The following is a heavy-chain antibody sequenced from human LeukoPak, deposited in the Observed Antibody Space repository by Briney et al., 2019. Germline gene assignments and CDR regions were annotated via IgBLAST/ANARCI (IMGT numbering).Heavy chain of an antibody. CDR3: AGHGPGVAADKDF. Sequence: GGSLRLSCAASGFTVSSNYMSWVRQAPGKGLEWVSVIYSGGSTYYADPVKGRFTISRDNSKNTLYLQMNSLTIDDTAVYYCAGHGPGVAADKDFWGQGTLVTVSA. CDR2: IYSGGST. J-gene: IGHJ4*02. V-gene: IGHV3-53*05. CDR1: GFTVSSNY. D-gene: IGHD6-13*01.